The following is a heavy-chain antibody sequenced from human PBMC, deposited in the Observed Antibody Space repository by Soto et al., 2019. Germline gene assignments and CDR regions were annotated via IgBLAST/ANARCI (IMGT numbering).Heavy chain of an antibody. Sequence: QVQLQESGPGLVKPSQTLSLSCTVSGGSISSGGYYWSWIRQHPGKGLEWIGYIYHSGSTFYTPSLKSRVTISVDTSKNQFSLKLSSVTAADTAVYYCATYYGDYGPASGYWGQGTLVTVSS. CDR2: IYHSGST. J-gene: IGHJ4*02. CDR3: ATYYGDYGPASGY. CDR1: GGSISSGGYY. D-gene: IGHD4-17*01. V-gene: IGHV4-31*02.